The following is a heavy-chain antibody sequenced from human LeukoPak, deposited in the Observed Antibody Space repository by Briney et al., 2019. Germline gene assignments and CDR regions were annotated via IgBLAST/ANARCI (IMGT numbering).Heavy chain of an antibody. D-gene: IGHD3-10*01. CDR2: IYYSGSI. CDR3: ARGTTMVRGVRPRPAYYMDV. J-gene: IGHJ6*03. CDR1: GYSISSGYY. Sequence: SETLSLTCTVSGYSISSGYYWGWIRQPPGKGLEGTGIIYYSGSIFYNPSLKSRVTISVDTSKNHFSLKLSSVTAADTAVYYCARGTTMVRGVRPRPAYYMDVWGKGTTVTVSS. V-gene: IGHV4-38-2*02.